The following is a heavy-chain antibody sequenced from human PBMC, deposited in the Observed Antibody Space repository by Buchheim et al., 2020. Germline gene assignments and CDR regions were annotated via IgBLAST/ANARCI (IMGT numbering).Heavy chain of an antibody. CDR1: GFTFSSYA. CDR2: ISYDGSNK. J-gene: IGHJ6*02. V-gene: IGHV3-30*04. D-gene: IGHD1-7*01. Sequence: QVQLVESGGGVVQPGRSLRLSCAASGFTFSSYAMHWVRQAPGTGLEWVAVISYDGSNKYYADSVKGRFTISRDNSKNTLYLQMSSLRAEDTAVYYCARDSGTTLLYYYYYGMDVWGQGTT. CDR3: ARDSGTTLLYYYYYGMDV.